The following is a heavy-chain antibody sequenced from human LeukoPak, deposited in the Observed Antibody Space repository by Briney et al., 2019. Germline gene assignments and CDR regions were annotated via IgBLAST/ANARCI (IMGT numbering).Heavy chain of an antibody. CDR2: ISSSSSYI. CDR1: GFTFSSYS. D-gene: IGHD2-2*01. Sequence: PGGSLRLSCAASGFTFSSYSMNWVRQAPGKGLEWVSSISSSSSYIYYADSVEGRFTISRDNAKSSLYLQMDSLRAEDTAVYYCARDPGIVVPAYFDYWGQGTLVTVSS. J-gene: IGHJ4*02. V-gene: IGHV3-21*01. CDR3: ARDPGIVVPAYFDY.